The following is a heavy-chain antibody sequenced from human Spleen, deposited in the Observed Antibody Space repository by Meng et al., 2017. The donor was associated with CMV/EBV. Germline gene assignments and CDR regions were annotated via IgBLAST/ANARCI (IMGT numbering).Heavy chain of an antibody. D-gene: IGHD2-8*02. CDR1: GYTFTNYD. J-gene: IGHJ4*02. V-gene: IGHV1-8*01. CDR2: MSPNSGKT. Sequence: ASVKVSCKASGYTFTNYDLNWVRQATGQGLEWLGWMSPNSGKTGYVQKFQGRVTMTRNTSISTAYLEVSSLRSDDTAVYYWARAHSTGWEISDFWGQGTLVTVSS. CDR3: ARAHSTGWEISDF.